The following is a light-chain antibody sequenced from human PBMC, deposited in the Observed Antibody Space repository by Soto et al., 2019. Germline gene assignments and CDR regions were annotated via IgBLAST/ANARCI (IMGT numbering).Light chain of an antibody. CDR1: QNISRW. J-gene: IGKJ3*01. CDR3: QQFHSYIFT. Sequence: DIQMTQSTSTLSASVGDRVTITCRASQNISRWLAWYQQKPGKAPNLLIFDASSLESGVPSRFSGSGSGTEFTLTISSLQPDDYATYSCQQFHSYIFTVGPGTKVDIK. V-gene: IGKV1-5*01. CDR2: DAS.